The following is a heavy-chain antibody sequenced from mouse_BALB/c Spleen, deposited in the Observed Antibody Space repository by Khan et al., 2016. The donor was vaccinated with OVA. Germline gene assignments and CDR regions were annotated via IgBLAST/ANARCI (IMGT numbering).Heavy chain of an antibody. CDR1: GYTFTSYW. D-gene: IGHD1-1*01. CDR2: INPSTGYT. J-gene: IGHJ3*01. CDR3: ANHGSSSAWLTY. Sequence: QVQLQQSGAELAKPGASVKMSCKASGYTFTSYWMHWVKQRPGQGLEWIGYINPSTGYTEYNQRFKDKATLTADKSSSTAYMQLSSLTSEESADYYCANHGSSSAWLTYWGQGTLVTVSA. V-gene: IGHV1-7*01.